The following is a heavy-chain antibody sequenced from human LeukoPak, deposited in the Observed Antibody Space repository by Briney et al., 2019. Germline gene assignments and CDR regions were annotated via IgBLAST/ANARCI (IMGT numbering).Heavy chain of an antibody. CDR3: ARQWGHYDFWSGYQYYFDH. D-gene: IGHD3-3*01. CDR1: GGSISSSSYY. Sequence: PSETLSLTCTVSGGSISSSSYYWGWIRQPPGKGLEWLGSIYYSGSTYYNPSLKSRVTISVDTSKNQFSLKLSSVTAADTAVYYCARQWGHYDFWSGYQYYFDHWGQGTLVTVSS. J-gene: IGHJ4*02. V-gene: IGHV4-39*01. CDR2: IYYSGST.